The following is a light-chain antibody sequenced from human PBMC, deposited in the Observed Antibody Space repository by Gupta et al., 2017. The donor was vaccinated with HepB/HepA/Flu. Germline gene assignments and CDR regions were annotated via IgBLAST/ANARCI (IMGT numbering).Light chain of an antibody. CDR2: GKN. V-gene: IGLV3-19*01. J-gene: IGLJ1*01. CDR1: SLRSYY. Sequence: SSELTQDPAVSVALGQTVRITCQGDSLRSYYASWYQQQPGQAPVLVIYGKNNRPSGIPDRFSGSSSGNTASLTITGAQAADEADYYCNSRDSSGNSYVFGTGTKVTVL. CDR3: NSRDSSGNSYV.